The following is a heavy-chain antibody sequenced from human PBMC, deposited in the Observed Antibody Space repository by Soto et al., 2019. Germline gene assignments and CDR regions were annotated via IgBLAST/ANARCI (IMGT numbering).Heavy chain of an antibody. V-gene: IGHV1-3*01. CDR3: ARGELYCSSTSCYVIDY. CDR1: GYTFTSYA. D-gene: IGHD2-2*01. J-gene: IGHJ4*02. Sequence: ASVKVSCKASGYTFTSYAMHWVRQAPGQRLEWMGWINAGNGNTKYSQKFQGRVTITRDTSASTAYMELSSLRSEDTAVYYCARGELYCSSTSCYVIDYWGQRTLVTVSS. CDR2: INAGNGNT.